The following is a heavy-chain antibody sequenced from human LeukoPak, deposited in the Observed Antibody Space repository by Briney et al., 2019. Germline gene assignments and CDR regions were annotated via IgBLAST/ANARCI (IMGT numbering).Heavy chain of an antibody. CDR3: ARALLPEDFDY. V-gene: IGHV4-39*07. CDR2: IYYSGST. Sequence: SETLSLTCTVSGGSISSSSYYWGWIRQPPGKGLEWIGSIYYSGSTYYNPSLKSRVTISVDTSKNQFSPKLSSMTAADTAVYYCARALLPEDFDYWGQGTLVTVSS. D-gene: IGHD2/OR15-2a*01. CDR1: GGSISSSSYY. J-gene: IGHJ4*02.